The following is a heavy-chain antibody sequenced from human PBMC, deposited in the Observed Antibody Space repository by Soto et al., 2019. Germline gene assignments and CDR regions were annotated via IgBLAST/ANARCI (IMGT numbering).Heavy chain of an antibody. CDR1: GYTFTSYY. CDR2: INPSGGST. J-gene: IGHJ3*02. V-gene: IGHV1-46*01. CDR3: ARGCGGDCYSPEAFDI. D-gene: IGHD2-21*02. Sequence: GASVKVSCKASGYTFTSYYMHWVRQAPGQGLEWMGIINPSGGSTSYAQKFQGGVTMTRDTSTSTVYMELSSLRSEDTAVYYCARGCGGDCYSPEAFDIWVQGTMVTVSS.